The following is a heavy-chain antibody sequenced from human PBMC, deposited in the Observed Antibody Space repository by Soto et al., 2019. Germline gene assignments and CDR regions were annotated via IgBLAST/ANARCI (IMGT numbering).Heavy chain of an antibody. CDR2: INPSGGST. CDR3: ARASGYYDSSGYYYLYFDY. J-gene: IGHJ4*02. D-gene: IGHD3-22*01. V-gene: IGHV1-46*01. Sequence: ASVKVSCKASGYTFTSYCMHLVRQAPGQGLEWMGIINPSGGSTSYAQKFQGRVTMTRDTSTSTVYMELSSLRSEDTAVYYCARASGYYDSSGYYYLYFDYWGQGTLVTVSS. CDR1: GYTFTSYC.